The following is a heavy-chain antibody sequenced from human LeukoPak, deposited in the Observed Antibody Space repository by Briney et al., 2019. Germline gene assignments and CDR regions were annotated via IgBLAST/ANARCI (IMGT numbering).Heavy chain of an antibody. CDR3: ARHFARQIFGVVLNWFDP. V-gene: IGHV4-34*01. D-gene: IGHD3-3*01. J-gene: IGHJ5*02. Sequence: NSSETVSLTCAVYGGSFSGYYWSWIRQPPGKGLEWIGEINHSGTTYSNPSLKSRVTIFVDTSKNQFSLKLSSVTAADTAVYYCARHFARQIFGVVLNWFDPWGQGTLVTVSS. CDR1: GGSFSGYY. CDR2: INHSGTT.